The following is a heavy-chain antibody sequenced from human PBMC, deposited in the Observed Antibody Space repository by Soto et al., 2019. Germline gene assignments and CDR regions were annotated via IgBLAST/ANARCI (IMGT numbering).Heavy chain of an antibody. V-gene: IGHV1-18*01. CDR1: GYTFSSYG. Sequence: QVHLVQSGAEVKKPGASVKVSCKASGYTFSSYGINWVRQAPGQGLEWMGWISAYNGNTNSAEKVQGRVTMTTDTSTSTAYMELRSLTSDDTALYYCARDSVRSGSYSGYWGQGTPVTVSS. CDR2: ISAYNGNT. J-gene: IGHJ4*02. D-gene: IGHD1-26*01. CDR3: ARDSVRSGSYSGY.